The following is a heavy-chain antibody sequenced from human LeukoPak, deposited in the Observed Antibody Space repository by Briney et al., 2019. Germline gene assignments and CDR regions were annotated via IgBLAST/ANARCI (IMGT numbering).Heavy chain of an antibody. CDR1: GFTFSSYA. CDR3: AKDAHCSSTSCYVDY. Sequence: GGSLRLSCAASGFTFSSYAMSWVRRAPGKGLEWVSAISGSGGSTYYADSVKGRFTISRDNSKNTLYLQMNSLRAEDTAVYYCAKDAHCSSTSCYVDYWGQGTLVTVSS. J-gene: IGHJ4*02. D-gene: IGHD2-2*01. V-gene: IGHV3-23*01. CDR2: ISGSGGST.